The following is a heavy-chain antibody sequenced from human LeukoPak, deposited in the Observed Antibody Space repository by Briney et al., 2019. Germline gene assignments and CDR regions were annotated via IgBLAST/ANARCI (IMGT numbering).Heavy chain of an antibody. D-gene: IGHD6-19*01. CDR1: GFTFSNYG. V-gene: IGHV3-30*02. J-gene: IGHJ6*02. Sequence: GGSLRLSCAASGFTFSNYGMHWVRQAPGKGLEWVAFIRYDGGDKYYADSVKGRFTISRDNSKNTLYLQMNSLRAEDTAVYYCARDRYSSGWQGMDVWGQGTTVTVSS. CDR2: IRYDGGDK. CDR3: ARDRYSSGWQGMDV.